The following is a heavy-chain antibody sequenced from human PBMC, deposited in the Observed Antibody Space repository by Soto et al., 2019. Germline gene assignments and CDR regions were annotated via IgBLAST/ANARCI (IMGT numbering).Heavy chain of an antibody. J-gene: IGHJ4*02. D-gene: IGHD5-18*01. CDR2: ISSSSSYI. V-gene: IGHV3-21*01. CDR1: GFTFSSYS. Sequence: GSLRLSCAASGFTFSSYSMNWVRQAPGKGLEWVSSISSSSSYIYYADSVKGRFTISRDNAKNSLYLQMNSLRAEDTAVYYCARDSYSYGWKDYWGQGTLVTVSS. CDR3: ARDSYSYGWKDY.